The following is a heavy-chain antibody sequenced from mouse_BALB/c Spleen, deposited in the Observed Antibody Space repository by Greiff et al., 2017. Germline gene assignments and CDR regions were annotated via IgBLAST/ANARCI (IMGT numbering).Heavy chain of an antibody. Sequence: QVQLQQPGAELVKPGAPVKLSCKASGYTFTSYWMNWVKQRPGRGLEWIGRIDPSDSETHYNQKFKDKATLTVDKSSSTAYIQLSSLTSEDSAVYYCAREGFITTVVDYWGQGTTLTVSS. CDR2: IDPSDSET. CDR1: GYTFTSYW. J-gene: IGHJ2*01. D-gene: IGHD1-1*01. V-gene: IGHV1-69*02. CDR3: AREGFITTVVDY.